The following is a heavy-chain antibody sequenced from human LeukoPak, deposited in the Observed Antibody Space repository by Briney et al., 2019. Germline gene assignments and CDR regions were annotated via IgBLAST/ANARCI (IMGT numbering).Heavy chain of an antibody. V-gene: IGHV1-18*01. CDR3: ARGSPGRVGIAVAGTSADFDY. CDR2: ISAYNGNT. D-gene: IGHD6-19*01. Sequence: ASVKVSCKASGYTFTSYGISWVRQAPGQGLEWMGWISAYNGNTNYAQKLQGRVTMTTDTSTSTAYMELRSLRSDDTAVYYCARGSPGRVGIAVAGTSADFDYWGQGTLVTVSS. CDR1: GYTFTSYG. J-gene: IGHJ4*02.